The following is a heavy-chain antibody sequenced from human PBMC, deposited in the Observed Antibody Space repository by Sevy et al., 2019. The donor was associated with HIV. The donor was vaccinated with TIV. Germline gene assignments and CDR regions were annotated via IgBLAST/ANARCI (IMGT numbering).Heavy chain of an antibody. CDR3: AGSYGDYIYGMDV. V-gene: IGHV4-59*01. CDR1: GGSISSYY. Sequence: SETLSLTCTVSGGSISSYYWSWIRQPPGKGLEWIGYIYYSGSTNYNPSLKSRVTISVDTSKNQFSLKLSSVTAADTAVYYYAGSYGDYIYGMDVWGQGTTVTVSS. CDR2: IYYSGST. D-gene: IGHD4-17*01. J-gene: IGHJ6*02.